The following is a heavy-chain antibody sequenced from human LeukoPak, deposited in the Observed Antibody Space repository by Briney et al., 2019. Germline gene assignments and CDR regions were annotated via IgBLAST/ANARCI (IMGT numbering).Heavy chain of an antibody. V-gene: IGHV4-59*12. J-gene: IGHJ4*02. D-gene: IGHD6-19*01. CDR1: SGSISSYF. CDR3: ARGVGSGWFFNY. Sequence: SETLSLTCTVSSGSISSYFWSWIRQPPGKGLEWIGYIYYSGSTNYNPSLKSRVTISVDTSKNQFSLKLISMTAADTAVYYCARGVGSGWFFNYWGQGTLVTVSS. CDR2: IYYSGST.